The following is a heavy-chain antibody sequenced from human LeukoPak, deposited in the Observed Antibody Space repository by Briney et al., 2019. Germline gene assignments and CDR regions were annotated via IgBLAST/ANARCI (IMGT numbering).Heavy chain of an antibody. CDR1: GFTFSDYY. V-gene: IGHV3-11*04. Sequence: GGSLRLSCAASGFTFSDYYMSWIRQAPGKGLEWVSYISSSGSTIYYADSVKGRFTISRDNAKNSLYLQMNSLRAEDTAVYYCARDPNYYDSSDPPSWGQGTLVTVSS. CDR3: ARDPNYYDSSDPPS. CDR2: ISSSGSTI. D-gene: IGHD3-22*01. J-gene: IGHJ4*02.